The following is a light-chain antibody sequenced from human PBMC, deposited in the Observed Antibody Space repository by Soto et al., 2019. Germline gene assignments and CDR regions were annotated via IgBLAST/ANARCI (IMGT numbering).Light chain of an antibody. CDR1: QSVSSN. Sequence: TQSPATRWVSAWITAIAASRASQSVSSNLAWYQQKPGQAPRLLIYGASTRATGIPARFSGSGSGTEFTLTISSLDSEYFAVYYCQPYNNWPRTFGKGTKVDIK. CDR2: GAS. V-gene: IGKV3-15*01. J-gene: IGKJ1*01. CDR3: QPYNNWPRT.